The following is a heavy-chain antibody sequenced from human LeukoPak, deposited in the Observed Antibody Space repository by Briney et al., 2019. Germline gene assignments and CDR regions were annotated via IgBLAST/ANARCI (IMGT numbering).Heavy chain of an antibody. D-gene: IGHD6-13*01. Sequence: PGGSLRFSCAASGFTFSSYSMNWVRQAPGKGLEWVSYISSSSSTIYYADSVKGRFTISRDKAKNSLFLQMNSLRDDDTAVYYCARDRVLGSSEGFDYWGQGTLVTVSS. CDR1: GFTFSSYS. CDR2: ISSSSSTI. J-gene: IGHJ4*02. V-gene: IGHV3-48*02. CDR3: ARDRVLGSSEGFDY.